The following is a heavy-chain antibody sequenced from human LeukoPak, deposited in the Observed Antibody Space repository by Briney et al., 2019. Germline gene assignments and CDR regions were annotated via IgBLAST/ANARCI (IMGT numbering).Heavy chain of an antibody. D-gene: IGHD6-19*01. V-gene: IGHV3-53*01. CDR2: IYSGGST. CDR1: GFTVSSNY. Sequence: GGSLRLSCAASGFTVSSNYMSWVRQAPGKGLEWVSVIYSGGSTYYADSVKGRFTISRDNSKNTLYLQMNSLRAEDTAVYYCASGEWLSLGGAFDIWGQGTMVTVSS. J-gene: IGHJ3*02. CDR3: ASGEWLSLGGAFDI.